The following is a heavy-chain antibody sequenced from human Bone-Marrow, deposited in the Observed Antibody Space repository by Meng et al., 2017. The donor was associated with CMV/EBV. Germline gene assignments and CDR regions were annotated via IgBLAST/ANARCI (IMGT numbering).Heavy chain of an antibody. CDR2: VNSNNDAT. J-gene: IGHJ4*02. CDR1: GFTFSDYY. D-gene: IGHD6-19*01. CDR3: VRSSGWSLFDY. V-gene: IGHV1-2*02. Sequence: QGQLLQSGARMKNPGASVKASCTTSGFTFSDYYIHWVRQAPGQGLEWMGWVNSNNDATNYARKFQGRVSMTRDTSISTAHMELSRLMSDDTAVYYCVRSSGWSLFDYWGQGTLVTVSS.